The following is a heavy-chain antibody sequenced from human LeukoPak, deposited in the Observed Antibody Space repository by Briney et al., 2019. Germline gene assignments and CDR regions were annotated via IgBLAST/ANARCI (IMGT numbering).Heavy chain of an antibody. CDR2: IKQDGSEK. V-gene: IGHV3-7*01. D-gene: IGHD6-13*01. CDR1: GFTFSSYW. J-gene: IGHJ1*01. CDR3: ARATDIAAAANFQH. Sequence: GGSLRLSCAASGFTFSSYWMSWVRQAPGKGLEWVANIKQDGSEKYYVDSVKGRFTISGDNAKNSLYLQMNSLRAEDTAVYYCARATDIAAAANFQHWGQGTLVTVSS.